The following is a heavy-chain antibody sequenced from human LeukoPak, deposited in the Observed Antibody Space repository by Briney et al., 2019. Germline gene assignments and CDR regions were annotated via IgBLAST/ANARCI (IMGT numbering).Heavy chain of an antibody. CDR3: ARDYSYGLDY. V-gene: IGHV3-74*01. D-gene: IGHD5-18*01. CDR2: IKSDGSAT. CDR1: AFTFRNHW. Sequence: PGGCPRLSCVVSAFTFRNHWMHWVRQAPGKGLVWVSRIKSDGSATTYADSVKGRFTISRDNAKNTLYLQMNSLTAEDTAVYYCARDYSYGLDYWGQRRLASVSS. J-gene: IGHJ4*02.